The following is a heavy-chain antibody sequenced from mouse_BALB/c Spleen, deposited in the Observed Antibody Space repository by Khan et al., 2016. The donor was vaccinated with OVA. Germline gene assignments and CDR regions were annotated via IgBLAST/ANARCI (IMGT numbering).Heavy chain of an antibody. CDR1: GFTFSTYA. Sequence: EVQLVESGGDLVKPGGSLKLSCSASGFTFSTYAMSWVRQTPEKRLEWVATISSGGDNIFYPDIVKGRFNISRDSAKNTLYLHMSSLRSEDTAKYYCARHNYGPFAYWGQGNLVTVSA. J-gene: IGHJ3*01. CDR2: ISSGGDNI. CDR3: ARHNYGPFAY. D-gene: IGHD1-1*01. V-gene: IGHV5-9-3*01.